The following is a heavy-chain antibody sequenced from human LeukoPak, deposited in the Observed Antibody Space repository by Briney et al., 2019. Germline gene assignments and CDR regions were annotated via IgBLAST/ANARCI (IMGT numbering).Heavy chain of an antibody. CDR2: ISSNGGST. CDR1: GFTFSSFS. CDR3: AKDPPKGQVAVAGTNRKP. D-gene: IGHD6-19*01. V-gene: IGHV3-64*01. J-gene: IGHJ5*02. Sequence: WGSLRLSCAASGFTFSSFSMHWVRQAPGKGLESLAGISSNGGSTYYANPVKGRFTISRDTSKNTLYLQMNSLRAEDTAVYYSAKDPPKGQVAVAGTNRKPWGQGTLVTVSS.